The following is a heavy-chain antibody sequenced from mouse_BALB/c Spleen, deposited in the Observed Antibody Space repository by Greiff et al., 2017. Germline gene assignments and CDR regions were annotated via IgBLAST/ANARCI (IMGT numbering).Heavy chain of an antibody. J-gene: IGHJ4*01. CDR2: ISSGGST. CDR3: ARYDYAMDY. V-gene: IGHV5-6-5*01. D-gene: IGHD2-3*01. CDR1: GFTFSSYT. Sequence: DVMLVESGGGLVQPGGSLKLSCAASGFTFSSYTMSWVRQTPEKRLEWVASISSGGSTYYPDSVKGRFTISRDNARNILYLQMSSLRSEDTAMYYCARYDYAMDYWGQGTSVTVSS.